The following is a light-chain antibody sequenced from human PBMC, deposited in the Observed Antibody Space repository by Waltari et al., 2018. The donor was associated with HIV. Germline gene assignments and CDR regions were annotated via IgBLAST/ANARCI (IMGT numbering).Light chain of an antibody. J-gene: IGKJ1*01. CDR2: GAS. CDR1: QDISSN. CDR3: QQYNKWPPWT. V-gene: IGKV3-15*01. Sequence: EIVMTQSPATLSASPGERATLSCRAIQDISSNLAWYQQKPGHAHRFLIYGASTRATDIPVRFSGSVSGTEFTLTISSLQSEDFAVYYCQQYNKWPPWTFGQGTTVEIK.